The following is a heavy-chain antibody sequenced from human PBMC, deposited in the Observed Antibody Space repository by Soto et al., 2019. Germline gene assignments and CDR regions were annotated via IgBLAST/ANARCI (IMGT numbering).Heavy chain of an antibody. CDR1: GYTFNSYA. Sequence: AAVKVPCEASGYTFNSYAMNWLRQAPGQRREWMGWINAGNGNTKYSQKFQGRVTITRDTSASTAYMELSSLRSEDTAVYYCARVHREDYDSRGYPPLGYLGQGTLVAVAS. V-gene: IGHV1-3*01. D-gene: IGHD3-22*01. J-gene: IGHJ4*02. CDR2: INAGNGNT. CDR3: ARVHREDYDSRGYPPLGY.